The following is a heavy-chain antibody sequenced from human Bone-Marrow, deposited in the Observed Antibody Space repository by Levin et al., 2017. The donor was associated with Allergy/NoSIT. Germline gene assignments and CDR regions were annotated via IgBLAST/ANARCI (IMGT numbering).Heavy chain of an antibody. J-gene: IGHJ6*02. V-gene: IGHV3-23*01. D-gene: IGHD5-24*01. CDR1: GFTFSSYA. Sequence: QTGGSLRLSCEASGFTFSSYALNWVRQAPGKGLEWVLAISGSGYTTYEADSVKGRFSMSRDNSKNTMYLHMGNLRVEDTAVYYCVKGPRSVATIPSFFYGMDVWGQGTTVIVSS. CDR3: VKGPRSVATIPSFFYGMDV. CDR2: ISGSGYTT.